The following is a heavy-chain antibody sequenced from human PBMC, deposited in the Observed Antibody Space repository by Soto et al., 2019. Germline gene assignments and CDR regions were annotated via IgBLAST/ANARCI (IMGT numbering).Heavy chain of an antibody. D-gene: IGHD2-15*01. CDR2: IIPVFGTP. J-gene: IGHJ4*02. Sequence: QVQLEQSGSEVKKSGSSVKVSCKASGYSFSSHAITWVRQAPGQGLEWMGGIIPVFGTPSYAQKFQGRVTISADKSTTTSYLGLRSLRSEDTADYYCARGGALSTSLYWGDGLDSWGQGTQVTVSS. CDR3: ARGGALSTSLYWGDGLDS. CDR1: GYSFSSHA. V-gene: IGHV1-69*06.